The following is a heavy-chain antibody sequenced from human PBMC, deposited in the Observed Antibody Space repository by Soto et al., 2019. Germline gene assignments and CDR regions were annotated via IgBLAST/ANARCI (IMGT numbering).Heavy chain of an antibody. J-gene: IGHJ4*02. CDR2: IKQDGSEK. Sequence: EVQLVESGGGLVKPGGSLRLSCAASGFTFSNAWMSWVRQAPGKGLEWVANIKQDGSEKYYVDSVKGRFTISRDNANNSLFLQMSSLRAEDTAIYYCATSRTFDYWGQGTLVTVSS. V-gene: IGHV3-7*01. CDR1: GFTFSNAW. CDR3: ATSRTFDY. D-gene: IGHD6-13*01.